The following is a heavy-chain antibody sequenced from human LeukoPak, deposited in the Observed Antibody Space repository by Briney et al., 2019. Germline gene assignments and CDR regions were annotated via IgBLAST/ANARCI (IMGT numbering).Heavy chain of an antibody. CDR3: ASMITFGGAVDY. J-gene: IGHJ4*02. CDR1: GGSISSYY. D-gene: IGHD3-16*01. Sequence: TSETLSLTCTVSGGSISSYYWSWIRQPPGKGLEWIGYIYYSGSTNYNPSLKSRVTISVDTSKNQFSLKLSSVTAADTAVYYCASMITFGGAVDYWGQGTLVTVSS. V-gene: IGHV4-59*12. CDR2: IYYSGST.